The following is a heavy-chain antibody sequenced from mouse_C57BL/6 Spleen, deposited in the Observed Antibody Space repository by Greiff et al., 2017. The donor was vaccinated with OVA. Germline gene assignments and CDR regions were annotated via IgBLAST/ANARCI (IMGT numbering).Heavy chain of an antibody. Sequence: QVQMQQSGAELVKPGASVKISCKASGYAFSSYWMNWVKQRPGKGLEWIGQIYPGDGDTNYNGKFKGKATLTADKSSSTAYMQLSSLTSEDSAVYFCARSNDAHAMDYWGQGTSVTVSS. CDR1: GYAFSSYW. D-gene: IGHD2-3*01. CDR3: ARSNDAHAMDY. J-gene: IGHJ4*01. V-gene: IGHV1-80*01. CDR2: IYPGDGDT.